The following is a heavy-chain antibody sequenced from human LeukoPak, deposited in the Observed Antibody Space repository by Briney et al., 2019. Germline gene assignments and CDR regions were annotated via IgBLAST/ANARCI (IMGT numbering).Heavy chain of an antibody. V-gene: IGHV3-30*04. CDR3: ARGHRFLEWLGDY. CDR2: ISYDAAIK. D-gene: IGHD3-3*01. Sequence: GGSLRLSCAASGFTFNTYAMHWVRQTPGKGLGWVAVISYDAAIKYYADSVKGRFTISRDNSKNTLYLQMNSLRAEDTAVYYCARGHRFLEWLGDYWGQGTLVTVSS. J-gene: IGHJ4*02. CDR1: GFTFNTYA.